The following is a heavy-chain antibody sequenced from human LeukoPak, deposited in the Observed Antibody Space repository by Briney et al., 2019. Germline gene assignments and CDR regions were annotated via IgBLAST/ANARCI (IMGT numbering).Heavy chain of an antibody. Sequence: GGSLRLSCAVSGLTFSNAWMSWVRQAPGKGLEWVGRIKSKTDGGTTDYAAPVKGRFTISRDDSKNTLYLQMNSLRAEDTAVYYCAEDAAHYYDSSGYLSRPPYFDCWGQGTLVTVSS. CDR2: IKSKTDGGTT. CDR1: GLTFSNAW. CDR3: AEDAAHYYDSSGYLSRPPYFDC. V-gene: IGHV3-15*01. D-gene: IGHD3-22*01. J-gene: IGHJ4*02.